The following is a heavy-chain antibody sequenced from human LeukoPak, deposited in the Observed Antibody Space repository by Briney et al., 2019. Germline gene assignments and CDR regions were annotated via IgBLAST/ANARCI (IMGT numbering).Heavy chain of an antibody. CDR3: ARELIVGATWHYYYYMDV. V-gene: IGHV3-7*01. CDR1: GFTFSSYW. Sequence: GGSLRLSCAASGFTFSSYWMSWVRHAPGKGLEWVANIKQDGSEKYYVDSVKGRFTISRDNAKNSLYLQMNSLRAEDTAVYYCARELIVGATWHYYYYMDVWGKGTTVTVSS. CDR2: IKQDGSEK. J-gene: IGHJ6*03. D-gene: IGHD1-26*01.